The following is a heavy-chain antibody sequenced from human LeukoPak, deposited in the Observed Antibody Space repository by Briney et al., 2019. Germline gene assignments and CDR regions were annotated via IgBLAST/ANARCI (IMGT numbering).Heavy chain of an antibody. V-gene: IGHV4-61*01. J-gene: IGHJ6*02. CDR3: ARVSPIAVAGSSYYYAMDV. CDR2: FYYSGST. CDR1: GGSVSSGNYY. Sequence: PSETLSLTCTVSGGSVSSGNYYWSWLRQSPGKGLEWIGYFYYSGSTNYNPSLKSRVTISGDTSKNQFSLKLSSVTAADTAVYYCARVSPIAVAGSSYYYAMDVWGQGTTVTVSS. D-gene: IGHD6-19*01.